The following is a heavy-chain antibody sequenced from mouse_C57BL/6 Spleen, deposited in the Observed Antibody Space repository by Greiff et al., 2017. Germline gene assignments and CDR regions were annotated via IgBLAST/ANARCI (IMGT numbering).Heavy chain of an antibody. Sequence: QVQLKQPGAELVRPGTSVKLSCKASGYTFTSYWMHWVKQRPGQGLEWIGVIDPSDSYTNYNQKFKGKATLTVDTSSSTAYMQLSSLTSEYSAVYYCARTTTVVATNYFDYWGQGTTLTVSS. CDR3: ARTTTVVATNYFDY. CDR1: GYTFTSYW. J-gene: IGHJ2*01. D-gene: IGHD1-1*01. CDR2: IDPSDSYT. V-gene: IGHV1-59*01.